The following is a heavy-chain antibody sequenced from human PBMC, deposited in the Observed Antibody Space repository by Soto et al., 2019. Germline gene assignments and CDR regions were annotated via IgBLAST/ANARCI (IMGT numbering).Heavy chain of an antibody. J-gene: IGHJ6*02. V-gene: IGHV1-8*01. Sequence: QAQLVQSGAEVKKPGASVKVSCKASGYTFTSYDINWVRQAPGQGLEWLGWMDPNSGSRGYAQNFQGRVTMTRNISINTAHMELSSLSSEDTAVYYCARESKFDFWRNGLDVWGQGTTVTVSS. CDR1: GYTFTSYD. CDR3: ARESKFDFWRNGLDV. CDR2: MDPNSGSR. D-gene: IGHD3-3*01.